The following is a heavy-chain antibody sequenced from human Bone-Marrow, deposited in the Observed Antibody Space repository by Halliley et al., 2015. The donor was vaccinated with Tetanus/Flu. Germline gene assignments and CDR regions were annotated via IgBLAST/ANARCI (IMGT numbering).Heavy chain of an antibody. CDR1: GGTFSTYA. CDR3: ARDRRTMVKTNWFDP. J-gene: IGHJ5*02. Sequence: QLVQSGAEVNEPGSSVKVSCKASGGTFSTYAITWVRQAPGQGLEWMGRIIPVSGAADHAQKFQGRVTFTADESTSTVYMELSGLRPDDTAVYFCARDRRTMVKTNWFDPWGQGTLVTVSS. V-gene: IGHV1-69*01. D-gene: IGHD3-10*01. CDR2: IIPVSGAA.